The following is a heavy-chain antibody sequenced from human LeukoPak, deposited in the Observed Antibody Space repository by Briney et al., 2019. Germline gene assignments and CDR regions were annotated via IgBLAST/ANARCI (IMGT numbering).Heavy chain of an antibody. J-gene: IGHJ3*02. CDR3: ARSNRDAFDM. CDR1: GFTFSSYE. V-gene: IGHV3-48*03. D-gene: IGHD2/OR15-2a*01. Sequence: GGSLRLSCAASGFTFSSYEMNWVRQGPGKGLEWVSYISSSGTTQYYADSVKVRFTLSRDNAKTSLSLQMNSLRAEDTAIYYCARSNRDAFDMWGQGTVVTVSS. CDR2: ISSSGTTQ.